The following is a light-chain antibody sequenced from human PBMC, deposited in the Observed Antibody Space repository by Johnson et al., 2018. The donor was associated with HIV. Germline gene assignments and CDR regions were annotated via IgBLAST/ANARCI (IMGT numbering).Light chain of an antibody. CDR3: GTWDTSLSVYV. CDR1: SSNIGHNS. CDR2: ENN. Sequence: QSVLTQPPSVSAAPGQEVTISCSGSSSNIGHNSVSWYQQFPGTAPKLLIYENNKRPSGISDRFSGSKSGTSATLGITGLQTGDEADFYCGTWDTSLSVYVFGTGTKVTVL. V-gene: IGLV1-51*01. J-gene: IGLJ1*01.